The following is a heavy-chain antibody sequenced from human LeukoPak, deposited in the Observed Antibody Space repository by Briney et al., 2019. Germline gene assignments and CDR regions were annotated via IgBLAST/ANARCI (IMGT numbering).Heavy chain of an antibody. CDR2: IIPIFGTA. CDR1: GGTFSSYD. V-gene: IGHV1-69*13. Sequence: ASVKVSCNASGGTFSSYDISWVRQAPGRGLEWMGGIIPIFGTANYAQKFQGRVTITADESTSTAYMELSSLRSEDTAVYYCARDGYYDILTGYFDYWGQGTLVTVSS. J-gene: IGHJ4*02. D-gene: IGHD3-9*01. CDR3: ARDGYYDILTGYFDY.